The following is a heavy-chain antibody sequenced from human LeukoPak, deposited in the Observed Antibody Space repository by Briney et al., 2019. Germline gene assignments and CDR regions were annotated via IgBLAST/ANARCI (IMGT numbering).Heavy chain of an antibody. J-gene: IGHJ4*02. CDR3: AKDLYSFGPFDY. Sequence: GGSLRLSCAASGFTFSSYAMSWVRQAPGKGMEWVSGISGSGGSTYYADSVKGRFTISRDNSKNTLCLQMNSLRAEDTAVYYCAKDLYSFGPFDYWGQGTLVTVSS. CDR2: ISGSGGST. D-gene: IGHD5-18*01. V-gene: IGHV3-23*01. CDR1: GFTFSSYA.